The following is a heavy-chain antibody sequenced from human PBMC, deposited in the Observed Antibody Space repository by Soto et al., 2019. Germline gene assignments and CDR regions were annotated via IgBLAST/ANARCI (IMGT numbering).Heavy chain of an antibody. CDR2: IIPILGIA. V-gene: IGHV1-69*02. J-gene: IGHJ6*02. CDR1: GGTFSSYT. D-gene: IGHD3-16*01. CDR3: SGGGGGYYYGMDV. Sequence: QVQLVQSGAEVKKPGSSVKVSCKASGGTFSSYTISWVRQAPGQGLEWMGRIIPILGIANYAQKFQGRVTTTADKSTSTAYMELSSLRSEDTAVYYCSGGGGGYYYGMDVWGQGTTVTVSS.